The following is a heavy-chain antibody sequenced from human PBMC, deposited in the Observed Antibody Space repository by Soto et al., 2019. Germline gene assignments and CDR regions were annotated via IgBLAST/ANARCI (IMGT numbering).Heavy chain of an antibody. Sequence: ASVEVSCKXFGYSFMKYGINWVRQAPGQGLEWVGWISPYSGYTHSAQKFHGRLTLTTDTAASTAYMELRILRSADTALYYRAREASVLIPAAQPSRFDSWGQGTLVTVSS. CDR1: GYSFMKYG. CDR2: ISPYSGYT. V-gene: IGHV1-18*01. J-gene: IGHJ4*02. D-gene: IGHD2-2*01. CDR3: AREASVLIPAAQPSRFDS.